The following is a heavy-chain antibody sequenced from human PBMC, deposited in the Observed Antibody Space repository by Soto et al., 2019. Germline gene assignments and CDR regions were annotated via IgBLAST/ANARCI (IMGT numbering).Heavy chain of an antibody. CDR1: GGSISSSSSY. V-gene: IGHV4-39*01. CDR2: ISYSGST. CDR3: ARPPGAHSNYAAIDY. D-gene: IGHD6-25*01. Sequence: QLQLQESGPGLVKPSETLSLTCTVSGGSISSSSSYWGWIRQPPGEGLEWIGSISYSGSTYYNPSLKSRVTISVDTSKNQFSLKLSSVTAADTAVYYCARPPGAHSNYAAIDYWGRGTLVTVSS. J-gene: IGHJ4*02.